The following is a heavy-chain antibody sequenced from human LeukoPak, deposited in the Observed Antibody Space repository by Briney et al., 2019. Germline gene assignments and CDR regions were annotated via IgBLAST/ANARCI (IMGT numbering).Heavy chain of an antibody. D-gene: IGHD3-10*01. J-gene: IGHJ4*02. V-gene: IGHV3-48*03. CDR3: ARGWGE. CDR2: ISSSGSAK. CDR1: GFTFSSYE. Sequence: GGSLRLSCAASGFTFSSYEMNWVRQGPGKGQEWISYISSSGSAKYYADSVKGRFTISRDNAKKSLYLQINSLRAEDTAVYYCARGWGEGGQGTLVTVSS.